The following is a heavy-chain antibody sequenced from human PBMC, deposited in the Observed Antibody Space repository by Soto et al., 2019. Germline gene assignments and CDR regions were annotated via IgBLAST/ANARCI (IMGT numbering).Heavy chain of an antibody. Sequence: SETLSLTCTVSGGSISSYYWSWIRQPPGKGLEWIGYIYYSGSTNCNPSLKSRVTISVDTSKNQFSLKLISVTAADSAVYFCARDSGGAYSIDYWGPGNLLTVSS. CDR3: ARDSGGAYSIDY. V-gene: IGHV4-59*12. D-gene: IGHD2-15*01. CDR1: GGSISSYY. J-gene: IGHJ4*02. CDR2: IYYSGST.